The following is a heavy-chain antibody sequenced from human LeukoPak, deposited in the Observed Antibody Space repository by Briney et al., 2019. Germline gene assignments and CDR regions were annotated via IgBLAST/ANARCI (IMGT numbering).Heavy chain of an antibody. D-gene: IGHD5-18*01. CDR2: ISGSGGST. Sequence: PGGSLRLSCAASGFTFSSYAMSWVRQAPGKGLEWVSAISGSGGSTYYADSVKGRFTISRDNSKNTLYLQMNSLRAEDTAVYYCARSRIQLWFLDYWGQGTLVTVSS. J-gene: IGHJ4*02. V-gene: IGHV3-23*01. CDR1: GFTFSSYA. CDR3: ARSRIQLWFLDY.